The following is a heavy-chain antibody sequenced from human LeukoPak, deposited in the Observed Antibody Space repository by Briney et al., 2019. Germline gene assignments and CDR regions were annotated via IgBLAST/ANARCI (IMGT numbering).Heavy chain of an antibody. V-gene: IGHV3-66*01. CDR1: GFTVSSNY. CDR3: ARVSPFDY. J-gene: IGHJ4*02. CDR2: TYSGGST. Sequence: GGSLRLSCAASGFTVSSNYMSWVRQAPGKGLEWVSVTYSGGSTYYSDSVKGRFTISRDSSKNKLDLQMNSLRVEDTAVYYCARVSPFDYWGQGNLVTVSS.